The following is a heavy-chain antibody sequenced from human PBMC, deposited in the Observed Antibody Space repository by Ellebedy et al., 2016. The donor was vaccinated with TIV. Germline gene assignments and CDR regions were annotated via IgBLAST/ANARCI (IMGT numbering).Heavy chain of an antibody. Sequence: GESLKISCTDSGDRSASHWINWVRQKPGKGLEWMGRIDPTDSYTNYSPSFQGRVTFSSDKLTNTAYLHWGSLESSDTAIYFCATGPGLTVASDFDFWGQGTLVVVSA. CDR1: GDRSASHW. V-gene: IGHV5-10-1*01. CDR2: IDPTDSYT. CDR3: ATGPGLTVASDFDF. J-gene: IGHJ4*02. D-gene: IGHD6-19*01.